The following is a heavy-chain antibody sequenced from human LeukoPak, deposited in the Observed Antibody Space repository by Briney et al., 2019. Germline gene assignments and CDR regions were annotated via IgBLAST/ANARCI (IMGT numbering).Heavy chain of an antibody. CDR1: GFTFSIYS. J-gene: IGHJ3*02. D-gene: IGHD4-17*01. CDR3: ARGVGEATVRRAAFDI. Sequence: PGGSLRLSCAASGFTFSIYSMNWPPRAPGEGRECVSYISSSSSTIYYAVSVKGRFTISRDNAKNSLYMQMDSLRAEDTAVYYCARGVGEATVRRAAFDIWGQGTMVTVSS. V-gene: IGHV3-48*01. CDR2: ISSSSSTI.